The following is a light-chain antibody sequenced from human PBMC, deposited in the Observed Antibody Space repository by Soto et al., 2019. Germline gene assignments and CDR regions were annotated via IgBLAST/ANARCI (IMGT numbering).Light chain of an antibody. CDR3: QQYNNWPFT. CDR2: GAS. CDR1: QSVSSN. V-gene: IGKV3-15*01. J-gene: IGKJ5*01. Sequence: EIVMTQSPATLSVSPGERATLSCRASQSVSSNLAWYQQKPGQAPRLLIYGASTRAPGIPARLSGSGSGTKFTLTISSLQSEDFAVYYCQQYNNWPFTFGPGTRLEIK.